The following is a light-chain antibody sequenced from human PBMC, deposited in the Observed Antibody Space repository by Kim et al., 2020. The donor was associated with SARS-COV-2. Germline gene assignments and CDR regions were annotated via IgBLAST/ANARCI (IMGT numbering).Light chain of an antibody. V-gene: IGLV2-14*01. Sequence: QSALTQPASVSGSPGQSITISCTGTNSDVGGYNYVSWYQQDPGKAPKLMIYDVSKRPSGVSDRFSGSKSGNTASLTISGLQAEDETDNYCSSYASTGTVFGTGTKVTVL. CDR2: DVS. J-gene: IGLJ1*01. CDR3: SSYASTGTV. CDR1: NSDVGGYNY.